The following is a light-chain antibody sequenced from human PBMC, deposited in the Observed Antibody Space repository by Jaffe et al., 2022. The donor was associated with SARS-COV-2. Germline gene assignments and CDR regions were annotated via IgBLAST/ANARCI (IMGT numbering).Light chain of an antibody. J-gene: IGKJ2*01. CDR2: AAS. CDR1: QSVGSN. V-gene: IGKV3-15*01. CDR3: QQYNNWPYT. Sequence: EIVMTQSPATLSVSPGERATLSCRASQSVGSNLAWYEHKPGQAPRLLIYAASARATDIPAKFSASGSGTEFTLTISSLQSEDFTVYYCQQYNNWPYTFGQGTKLEIK.